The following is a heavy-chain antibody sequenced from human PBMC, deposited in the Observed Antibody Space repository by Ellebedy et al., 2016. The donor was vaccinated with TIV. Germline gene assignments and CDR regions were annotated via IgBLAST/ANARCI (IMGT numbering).Heavy chain of an antibody. D-gene: IGHD6-19*01. V-gene: IGHV3-23*01. CDR3: AKGERTTGIAVAESLGDFDY. Sequence: GESLKISCAAYGFPFNNFSMNWVRQAPGKGLEWVASISGNGRYTAYTDSVKGRFTISRDNSKNTLYLQMNSLRAEDTAVYYCAKGERTTGIAVAESLGDFDYWGQGTLVTVSS. CDR2: ISGNGRYT. CDR1: GFPFNNFS. J-gene: IGHJ4*02.